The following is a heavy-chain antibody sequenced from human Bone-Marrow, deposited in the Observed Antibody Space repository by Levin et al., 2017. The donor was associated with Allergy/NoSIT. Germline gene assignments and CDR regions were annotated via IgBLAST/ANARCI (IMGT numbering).Heavy chain of an antibody. J-gene: IGHJ4*02. Sequence: QPGGSLRLSCAASGFTFDDYAMHWVRQAPGKGLEWVSGISWNSGSIGYADSVKGRFTISRDNAKNSLYLQMNSLRAEDTALYYCAKAKGTYYDILTGYYSGYFDYWGQGTLVTVSS. CDR2: ISWNSGSI. D-gene: IGHD3-9*01. CDR1: GFTFDDYA. CDR3: AKAKGTYYDILTGYYSGYFDY. V-gene: IGHV3-9*01.